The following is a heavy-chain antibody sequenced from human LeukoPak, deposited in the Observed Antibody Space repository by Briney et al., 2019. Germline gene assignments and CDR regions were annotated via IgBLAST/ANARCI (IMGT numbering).Heavy chain of an antibody. J-gene: IGHJ5*02. Sequence: GGSLRLSCAASGLTLSSYTIHWVRQPPGKGLEWVAVISFDGSNKYYADSVKGRFTISRDNSKNTLYLQMNSLRAEDTAVYYCAREELGSSLGFDPWGQGTLVTVSS. CDR3: AREELGSSLGFDP. CDR1: GLTLSSYT. CDR2: ISFDGSNK. V-gene: IGHV3-30-3*01. D-gene: IGHD3-16*01.